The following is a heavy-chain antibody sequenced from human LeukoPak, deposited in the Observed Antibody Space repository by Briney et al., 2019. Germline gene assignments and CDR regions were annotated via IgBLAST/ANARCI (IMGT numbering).Heavy chain of an antibody. D-gene: IGHD3-10*01. CDR3: AKDSGGYSWFDY. Sequence: PSETLSLTCTVSGGSISSYYWSWIRQPAGKGLEWIGRIYNSGSTNYNPSLKSRVTISVDTSKNLFSLTLSSVTAADTAVYYCAKDSGGYSWFDYWGQGTVVTVSS. CDR2: IYNSGST. CDR1: GGSISSYY. J-gene: IGHJ4*02. V-gene: IGHV4-4*07.